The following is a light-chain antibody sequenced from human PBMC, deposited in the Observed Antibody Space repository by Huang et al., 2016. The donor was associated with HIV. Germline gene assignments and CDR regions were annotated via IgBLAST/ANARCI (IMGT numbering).Light chain of an antibody. J-gene: IGKJ3*01. CDR3: QQYNDFRST. CDR1: QIVSSH. Sequence: ETVMTQSPVTLSVSPGDRASLSCRSSQIVSSHLAWYQQKPGQAPRLLMYAASTRATGVPARFIGSGAGTEFTLTISTLQSEDSAVYYCQQYNDFRSTFGPGTRVEIK. CDR2: AAS. V-gene: IGKV3-15*01.